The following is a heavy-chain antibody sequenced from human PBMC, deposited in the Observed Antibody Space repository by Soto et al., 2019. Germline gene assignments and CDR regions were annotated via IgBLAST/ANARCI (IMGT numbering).Heavy chain of an antibody. CDR2: IYYSGST. CDR1: GGSISSGGYY. CDR3: AADAPGITGTTFLGGYGMDV. V-gene: IGHV4-31*03. Sequence: SETLSLTCTVSGGSISSGGYYWSWIRQHPGKGLEWIGYIYYSGSTYYNPSLKSRVTITRDMSTSTAYMGLSSLRSEDTAVYYCAADAPGITGTTFLGGYGMDVWGQGTTVTVSS. D-gene: IGHD1-7*01. J-gene: IGHJ6*02.